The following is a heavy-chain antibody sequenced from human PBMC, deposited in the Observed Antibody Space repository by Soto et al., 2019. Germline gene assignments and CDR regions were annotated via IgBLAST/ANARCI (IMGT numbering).Heavy chain of an antibody. Sequence: ASVKVSCKASGYTFTSYGISWARQAPGQGLEWMGWISAYNGNTNYAQKLQGRVTMTTDTSTSTAYMELRSLRSDDTAVYYCARAIPRDGGYYFDYWGQGTLVTVSS. CDR1: GYTFTSYG. D-gene: IGHD3-16*01. J-gene: IGHJ4*02. CDR3: ARAIPRDGGYYFDY. V-gene: IGHV1-18*01. CDR2: ISAYNGNT.